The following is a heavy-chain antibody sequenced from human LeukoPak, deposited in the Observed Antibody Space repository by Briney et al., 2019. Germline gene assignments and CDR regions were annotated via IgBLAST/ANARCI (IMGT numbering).Heavy chain of an antibody. CDR2: ISGSGGST. J-gene: IGHJ4*02. Sequence: PGGSLRLSCAASGFTFSIYWMSWVRQAPGKGLEWVSAISGSGGSTYYADSVKGRFTISRDNSKNALYLQMNSLRAEDTAVYYCAKVSRYSSGWSDYWGQGTLVTVSS. V-gene: IGHV3-23*01. CDR3: AKVSRYSSGWSDY. D-gene: IGHD6-19*01. CDR1: GFTFSIYW.